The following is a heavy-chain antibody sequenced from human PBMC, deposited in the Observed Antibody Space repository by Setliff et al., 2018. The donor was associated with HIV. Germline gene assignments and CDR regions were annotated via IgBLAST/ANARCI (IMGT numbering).Heavy chain of an antibody. CDR2: FYTSGST. J-gene: IGHJ4*02. CDR3: EVAGQ. D-gene: IGHD6-19*01. CDR1: GGSISSYY. Sequence: SETLSLTCTVSGGSISSYYWSWIRQPAGKGLEWIGRFYTSGSTNYNPSLKSRVTMSVDTSKNQFSLKVRYVTAADTAIYYCEVAGQWGQGTLVTVSS. V-gene: IGHV4-4*07.